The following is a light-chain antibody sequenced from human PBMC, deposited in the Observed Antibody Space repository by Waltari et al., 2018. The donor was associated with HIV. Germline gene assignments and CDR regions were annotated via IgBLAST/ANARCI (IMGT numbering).Light chain of an antibody. J-gene: IGKJ4*01. CDR2: SVS. Sequence: SQLTQSPCFLAASVGDRRTITCRATQGVGSYLAWYQQKPGKAPNLLIYSVSILQTGVPSRFSGSGSGTEFTLTITDLQPEDFATYYCQQLKTYPLSFGGGTKVEIK. CDR1: QGVGSY. CDR3: QQLKTYPLS. V-gene: IGKV1-9*01.